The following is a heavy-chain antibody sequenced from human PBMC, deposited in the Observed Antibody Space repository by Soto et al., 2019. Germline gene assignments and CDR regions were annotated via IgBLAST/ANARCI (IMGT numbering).Heavy chain of an antibody. CDR1: GGTFSTFG. D-gene: IGHD3-16*01. Sequence: SVKVSCKASGGTFSTFGFSWVRQAPGQGLEWMGGIIPFFGTAKYSQKFEDRITVTADESTSTVYMDPTSLTSEDTAIYYCARSAPMDAGDKYYYDFWGQGALVTVSS. CDR3: ARSAPMDAGDKYYYDF. J-gene: IGHJ4*02. V-gene: IGHV1-69*13. CDR2: IIPFFGTA.